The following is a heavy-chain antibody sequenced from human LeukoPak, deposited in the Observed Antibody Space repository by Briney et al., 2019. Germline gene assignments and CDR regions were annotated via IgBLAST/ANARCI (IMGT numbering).Heavy chain of an antibody. D-gene: IGHD6-19*01. J-gene: IGHJ4*02. CDR2: IYPSGST. V-gene: IGHV4-59*08. CDR3: ARRRGTSGWLDY. CDR1: GFTFNTFN. Sequence: GSLRLSCAASGFTFNTFNMNWVRQAPGKGLEWVGYIYPSGSTNYNPSLKSRVTISVDTSRNQFSLQLSSVTTADTAVYYCARRRGTSGWLDYWGQGALVTVSS.